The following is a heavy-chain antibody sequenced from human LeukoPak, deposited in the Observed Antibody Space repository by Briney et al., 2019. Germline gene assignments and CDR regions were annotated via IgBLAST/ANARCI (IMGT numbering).Heavy chain of an antibody. J-gene: IGHJ4*02. Sequence: GGSLRLSCAASGFTFSSYGMHWVRQAPGKGLEWVAFIRYDGSNKYYADSVKDRFTISRDNSKNTLYLQVNSLRAEDTAVYCCAKPRGPKVRGVISPYFDYWGQGTLVTVSS. CDR1: GFTFSSYG. CDR3: AKPRGPKVRGVISPYFDY. D-gene: IGHD3-10*01. V-gene: IGHV3-30*02. CDR2: IRYDGSNK.